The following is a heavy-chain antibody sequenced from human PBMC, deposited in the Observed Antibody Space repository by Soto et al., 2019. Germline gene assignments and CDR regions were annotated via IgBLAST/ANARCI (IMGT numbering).Heavy chain of an antibody. CDR3: AREGSSGWPFDS. V-gene: IGHV1-46*01. D-gene: IGHD6-19*01. Sequence: QVQLVQSGAEVKKPGASVKVSCKASGYTFTSYYMHWVRQAPGQGLEWMGVINPSGDGTRYAQKFQGRVTMTRDTSTSTVYMDLSSLKSEDTAVYYCAREGSSGWPFDSWGQGTLLTVSS. J-gene: IGHJ4*02. CDR1: GYTFTSYY. CDR2: INPSGDGT.